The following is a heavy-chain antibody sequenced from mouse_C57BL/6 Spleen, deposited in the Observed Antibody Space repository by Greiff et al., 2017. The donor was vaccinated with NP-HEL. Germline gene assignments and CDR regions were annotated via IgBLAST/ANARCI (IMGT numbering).Heavy chain of an antibody. Sequence: QVQLQQPGAELVKPGASVKMSCKASGYTFTSYWITWVKQRPGQGLEWIGDIYPGSGSTNYNEKFKSKATLTVDTSSSTAYMQLSSLTSEDSAVYYCARSGLYYSPYYYAMDYWGQGTSVTVSS. CDR3: ARSGLYYSPYYYAMDY. CDR2: IYPGSGST. J-gene: IGHJ4*01. CDR1: GYTFTSYW. V-gene: IGHV1-55*01. D-gene: IGHD2-1*01.